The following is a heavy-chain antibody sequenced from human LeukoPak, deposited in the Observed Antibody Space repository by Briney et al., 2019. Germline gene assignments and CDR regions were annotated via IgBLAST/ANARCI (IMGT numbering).Heavy chain of an antibody. CDR3: ARSFYDILIGYYQYFDY. CDR2: IYRDGSS. CDR1: GFTFSSYG. D-gene: IGHD3-9*01. Sequence: GGSLRLSCAASGFTFSSYGMNWVRQAPGKGLEWVSVIYRDGSSYYAESAKGRFTISRDNSKNTLYIQMNSLRAEDTAVYYCARSFYDILIGYYQYFDYWGQGTLVTVSS. V-gene: IGHV3-66*01. J-gene: IGHJ4*02.